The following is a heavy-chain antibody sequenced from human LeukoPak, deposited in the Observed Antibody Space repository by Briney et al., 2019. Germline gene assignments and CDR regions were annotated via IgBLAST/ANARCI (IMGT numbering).Heavy chain of an antibody. D-gene: IGHD1-1*01. J-gene: IGHJ5*02. Sequence: PGRSLRLSCAASGFTFSSYGMHWVRQAPGKGLEWVAVISYDGSNKYYADSVKGRFTISRDNSKNTLYLQMNSLRAEDTAVYYCAKGQTGTISWGQGTLVTVSS. V-gene: IGHV3-30*18. CDR3: AKGQTGTIS. CDR2: ISYDGSNK. CDR1: GFTFSSYG.